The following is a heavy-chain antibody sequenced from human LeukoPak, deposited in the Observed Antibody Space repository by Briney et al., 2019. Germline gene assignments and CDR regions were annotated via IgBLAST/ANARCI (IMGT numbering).Heavy chain of an antibody. J-gene: IGHJ2*01. D-gene: IGHD1-26*01. CDR1: GFTFDDYA. Sequence: GGSLRLSCAASGFTFDDYAMHWVRQAPGKGLEWVSGISCNSDTIGYADSVKGRFTISRDNAKNSLYLQMNSLRAEDTAFYYCAKVKNSGSYYTYWYFDLWGRGTLVTVSS. CDR2: ISCNSDTI. V-gene: IGHV3-9*01. CDR3: AKVKNSGSYYTYWYFDL.